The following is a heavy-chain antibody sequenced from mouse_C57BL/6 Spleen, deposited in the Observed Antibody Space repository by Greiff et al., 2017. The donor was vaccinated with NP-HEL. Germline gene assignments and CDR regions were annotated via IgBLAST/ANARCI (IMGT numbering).Heavy chain of an antibody. CDR1: GFTFSDYY. CDR2: INSDGSST. V-gene: IGHV5-16*01. Sequence: EVHLVESEGGLVQPGSSMKLSCTASGFTFSDYYMAWVRQVPEKGLEWVANINSDGSSTYYLDSLKSRFIISRDNAKNILYLQMSSLKSEDTATYYCGREAEDSNYVWFADWGQGTLVTVSA. D-gene: IGHD2-5*01. CDR3: GREAEDSNYVWFAD. J-gene: IGHJ3*01.